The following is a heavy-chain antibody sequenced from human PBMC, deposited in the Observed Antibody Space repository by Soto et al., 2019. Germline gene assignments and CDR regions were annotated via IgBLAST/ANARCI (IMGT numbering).Heavy chain of an antibody. CDR1: GGTFSSYA. V-gene: IGHV1-69*01. D-gene: IGHD3-10*01. CDR2: IIPIFGPA. J-gene: IGHJ6*02. CDR3: AREKESVRITVVGVRGYYYYGMAV. Sequence: QVQLVQSGAEVKKPGSSVKVSCKASGGTFSSYAISWVRQAPGQGLEWMGGIIPIFGPANYAQKFQCRVTITADEATSTAYMELSSLRSDDTAVYYCAREKESVRITVVGVRGYYYYGMAVWGQGTTVTVSS.